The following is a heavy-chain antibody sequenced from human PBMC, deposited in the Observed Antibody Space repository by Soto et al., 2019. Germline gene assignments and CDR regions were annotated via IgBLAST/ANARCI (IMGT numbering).Heavy chain of an antibody. V-gene: IGHV3-48*03. D-gene: IGHD3-16*02. J-gene: IGHJ6*02. CDR3: AREREIMITFGGVIVEYGMDV. CDR1: GFTFSSYE. CDR2: ISSSGSTI. Sequence: PGGSLRLSCAASGFTFSSYEMNWVRQAPGKGLEWVSYISSSGSTIYYADSVKGRFTISRDNAKNSLYLQMNSLRVEDTAVYYCAREREIMITFGGVIVEYGMDVWGQGTTVTVSS.